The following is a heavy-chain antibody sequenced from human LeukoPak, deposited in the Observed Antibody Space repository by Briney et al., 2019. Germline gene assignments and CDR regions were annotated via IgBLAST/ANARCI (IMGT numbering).Heavy chain of an antibody. V-gene: IGHV3-30*02. CDR1: GFTFSSYG. CDR2: IRYDGSNK. Sequence: GGSLRLSCVASGFTFSSYGMHWVRQAPGKGLEWVAFIRYDGSNKYYADSVKGRFTISRDNSKNTLYLQMNSLRAEDTAVYYCAKDTAMIPDYWGQGTLVTVSS. D-gene: IGHD5-18*01. CDR3: AKDTAMIPDY. J-gene: IGHJ4*02.